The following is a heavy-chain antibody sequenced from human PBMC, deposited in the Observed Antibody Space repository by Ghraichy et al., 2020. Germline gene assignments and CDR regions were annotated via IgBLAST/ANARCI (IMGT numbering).Heavy chain of an antibody. CDR2: INPHRGDT. J-gene: IGHJ4*01. V-gene: IGHV1-2*04. Sequence: ASVKVSCKASGYTFTDYYMHWLRQAPGQRLEWMGWINPHRGDTNYAQKFQGWVTMTRDTSISTVYMELARLTSDDTAMYYCARGPSTGDFDYWGHGTFFTFCS. CDR1: GYTFTDYY. D-gene: IGHD5/OR15-5a*01. CDR3: ARGPSTGDFDY.